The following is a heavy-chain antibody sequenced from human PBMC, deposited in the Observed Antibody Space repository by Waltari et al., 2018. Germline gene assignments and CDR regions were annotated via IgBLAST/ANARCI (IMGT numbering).Heavy chain of an antibody. CDR3: ATSSYASGWYWYFDL. D-gene: IGHD6-19*01. CDR2: ISREGSST. CDR1: GITFSSTW. Sequence: EVQLVESGGGLVQPGGSLRLSCAASGITFSSTWMHWVRQVPGKGLGWVSRISREGSSTNYADSVMGRFTISRDNAKNTLYLQLNSLRAEDTAVYYCATSSYASGWYWYFDLWGRGTLVTVSS. V-gene: IGHV3-74*01. J-gene: IGHJ2*01.